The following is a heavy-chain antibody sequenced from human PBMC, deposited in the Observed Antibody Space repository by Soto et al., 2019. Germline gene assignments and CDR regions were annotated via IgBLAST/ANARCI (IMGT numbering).Heavy chain of an antibody. Sequence: KPSETLSLTCTISGGSFGTNYWSWIRQAPGKGLEWIGYTYHTGSTKYNPSLKSRATISVDTSKNQFSLTLNSAAAADTAVYYCATDSAGRGPFDPWGQGILVTFSS. J-gene: IGHJ5*02. V-gene: IGHV4-59*13. CDR3: ATDSAGRGPFDP. CDR2: TYHTGST. D-gene: IGHD3-10*01. CDR1: GGSFGTNY.